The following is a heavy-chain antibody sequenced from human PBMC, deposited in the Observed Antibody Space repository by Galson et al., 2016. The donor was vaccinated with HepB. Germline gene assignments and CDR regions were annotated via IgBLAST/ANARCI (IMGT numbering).Heavy chain of an antibody. D-gene: IGHD2-8*01. V-gene: IGHV3-9*01. CDR1: GFIFDDYS. J-gene: IGHJ5*02. CDR2: INWNSARV. CDR3: AKEDGGCNFDP. Sequence: SLRLSCAASGFIFDDYSMHWVRQIPGKGLEWVSGINWNSARVDYAGSVKGRFTISRDKNSLFLQMNSLRPEDTALYYCAKEDGGCNFDPWGQGTLVPVSS.